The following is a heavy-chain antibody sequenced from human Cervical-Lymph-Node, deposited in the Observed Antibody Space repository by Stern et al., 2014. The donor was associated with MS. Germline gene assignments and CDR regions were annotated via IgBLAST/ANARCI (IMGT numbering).Heavy chain of an antibody. V-gene: IGHV4-39*01. CDR3: ARHARAGPTPVDY. CDR1: GGSISSSSYY. J-gene: IGHJ4*02. D-gene: IGHD1-26*01. CDR2: IYSRGTT. Sequence: QLVESGPGLVKPSETLSLTCTVSGGSISSSSYYWGWIRQPPGKGLEWTGSIYSRGTTSYNPSLKSRVTISADTSKNQFSLKLPSVTAADTAVYYCARHARAGPTPVDYWGQGTLVTVSS.